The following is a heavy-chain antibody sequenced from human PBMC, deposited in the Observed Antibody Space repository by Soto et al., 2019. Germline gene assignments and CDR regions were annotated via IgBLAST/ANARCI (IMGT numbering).Heavy chain of an antibody. CDR1: GDSVSSGGYF. J-gene: IGHJ4*02. Sequence: QVQLQESGPGLVKPSETLSLTCTVSGDSVSSGGYFWSWLRQTPGEVLECVDYIFDSGTTNYNPSLKGGVAISLDASKIPFSLSLISVTAVDIAVYYCAAEVDYWCQGILVTVSS. CDR3: AAEVDY. V-gene: IGHV4-61*08. CDR2: IFDSGTT.